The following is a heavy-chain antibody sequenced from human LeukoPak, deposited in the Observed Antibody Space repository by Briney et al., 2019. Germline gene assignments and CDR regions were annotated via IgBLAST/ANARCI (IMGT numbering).Heavy chain of an antibody. CDR1: GFPFSSFT. CDR2: ISSGSGYR. Sequence: PGGSLRLSCAASGFPFSSFTFNWVRQAPGKGLEWVSSISSGSGYRYYADSVKGRFTISRDNAQNSLYLDMDSLRAEDAAVYYCARVPSGTSFFYGMDVWGQGTTVTVSS. D-gene: IGHD1-26*01. J-gene: IGHJ6*02. V-gene: IGHV3-21*06. CDR3: ARVPSGTSFFYGMDV.